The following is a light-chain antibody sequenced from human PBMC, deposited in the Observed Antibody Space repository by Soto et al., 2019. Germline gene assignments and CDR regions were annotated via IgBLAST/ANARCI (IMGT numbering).Light chain of an antibody. CDR3: QQYGSSPTWT. V-gene: IGKV3-20*01. CDR2: GAS. J-gene: IGKJ1*01. Sequence: VLTRSLGTLSLPSGARATLSCTANQSVSSNYLAWYQQKPGQAPRLLIYGASTRATGIPDRFSGSGSGTDFTLTISRLEPEDSAVYYCQQYGSSPTWTFGQGTKVDIK. CDR1: QSVSSNY.